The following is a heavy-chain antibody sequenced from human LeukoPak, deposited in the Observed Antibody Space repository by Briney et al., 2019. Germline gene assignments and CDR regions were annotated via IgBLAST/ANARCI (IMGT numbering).Heavy chain of an antibody. CDR3: AREGVLGKGYFDY. D-gene: IGHD7-27*01. Sequence: GGSLRPSCAASGFTFSSYGMPWVRQAPGKGLEWVAVIWYDGSNKYYADSVKGRFTISRDNSKNTLYLQMNGLRAEDTAVYYCAREGVLGKGYFDYWGQGTLVTVSS. CDR1: GFTFSSYG. V-gene: IGHV3-33*01. J-gene: IGHJ4*02. CDR2: IWYDGSNK.